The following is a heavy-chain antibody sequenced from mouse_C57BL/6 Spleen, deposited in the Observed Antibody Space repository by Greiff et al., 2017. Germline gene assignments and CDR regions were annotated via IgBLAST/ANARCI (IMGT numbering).Heavy chain of an antibody. D-gene: IGHD2-5*01. CDR3: ARNSNYWYFDV. CDR1: GYTFTSYD. CDR2: IYPRDGST. Sequence: QVQLKQSGPELVKPGASVKLSCKASGYTFTSYDINWVKQRPGQGLEWIGWIYPRDGSTKYNEKFKGKATLTVDTSSSTSYMELHSLTSEDSAVYFCARNSNYWYFDVWGTGTTVTVSS. J-gene: IGHJ1*03. V-gene: IGHV1-85*01.